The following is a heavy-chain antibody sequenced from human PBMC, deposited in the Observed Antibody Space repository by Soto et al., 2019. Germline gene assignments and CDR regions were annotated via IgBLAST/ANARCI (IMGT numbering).Heavy chain of an antibody. J-gene: IGHJ4*02. CDR2: ISAYNGNT. Sequence: ASVKVSCKASGYTFTSYGISWVRQAPGQGLEWMGWISAYNGNTNYAQKLQGRVTMTTDTSTSTAYIELRSLRAEDTAVYYCARARGSRTSAPGTYWGQGILVTVSS. V-gene: IGHV1-18*01. CDR1: GYTFTSYG. D-gene: IGHD2-2*01. CDR3: ARARGSRTSAPGTY.